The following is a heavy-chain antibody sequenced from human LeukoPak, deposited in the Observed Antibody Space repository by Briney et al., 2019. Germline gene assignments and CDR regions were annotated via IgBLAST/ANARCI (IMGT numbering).Heavy chain of an antibody. V-gene: IGHV3-11*01. J-gene: IGHJ3*02. CDR3: ARGLGYCSGGSCPRRAFDI. CDR2: ISSTGSTI. CDR1: GFTFSDYY. Sequence: GGSLRLSCAASGFTFSDYYMSWIRQAPGKGLEGGSFISSTGSTIYYADSVKGRFTISRDNAKNSVNLQMNSLRAEDTAVYYCARGLGYCSGGSCPRRAFDIWGQGTVVTVSS. D-gene: IGHD2-15*01.